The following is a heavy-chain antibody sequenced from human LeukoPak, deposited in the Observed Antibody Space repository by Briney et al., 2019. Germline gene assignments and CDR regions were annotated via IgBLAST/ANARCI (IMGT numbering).Heavy chain of an antibody. CDR2: ISSSSSYI. J-gene: IGHJ4*02. V-gene: IGHV3-21*01. CDR1: GFTFSSYS. CDR3: AKLVGYDSSGYETFDY. Sequence: PGGSLRLSCAASGFTFSSYSMNWVRQAPGKGLEWVSCISSSSSYIYYADSVKGRFTISRDNAKNSLYLQMNSLRAEDTAVYYCAKLVGYDSSGYETFDYWGQGTLVTVSS. D-gene: IGHD3-22*01.